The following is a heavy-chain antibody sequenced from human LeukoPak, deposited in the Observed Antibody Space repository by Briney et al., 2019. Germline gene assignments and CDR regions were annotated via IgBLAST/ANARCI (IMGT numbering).Heavy chain of an antibody. CDR2: INHSGST. CDR1: GGSFSGYY. D-gene: IGHD2/OR15-2a*01. J-gene: IGHJ4*02. V-gene: IGHV4-34*01. CDR3: AAWQNRLFDY. Sequence: SETLSLTCAVYGGSFSGYYWNWIRQPPGKGLEWIGEINHSGSTNYNPSLKSRVAISVDTSKNQFSLKLSSVTAADTAVYYCAAWQNRLFDYWGQGTLVTVSS.